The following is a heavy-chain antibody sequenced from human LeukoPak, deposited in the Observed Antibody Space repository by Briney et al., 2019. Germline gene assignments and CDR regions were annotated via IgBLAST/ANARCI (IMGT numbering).Heavy chain of an antibody. CDR1: GFSLSTSGEG. J-gene: IGHJ4*02. V-gene: IGHV2-5*02. CDR2: IYWDDDK. Sequence: SGPTLVKPKQTLTLTCTFSGFSLSTSGEGVGWIRQPPGKALEWLALIYWDDDKRYSPSLKSRLTITKDTSKNQVVLTLTNMDPVDTATYYCARRTYYSDNSGYSPFDYWGQGTLVTVSS. D-gene: IGHD3-22*01. CDR3: ARRTYYSDNSGYSPFDY.